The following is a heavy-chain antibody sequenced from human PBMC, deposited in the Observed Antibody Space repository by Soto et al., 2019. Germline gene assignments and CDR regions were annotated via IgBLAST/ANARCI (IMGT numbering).Heavy chain of an antibody. D-gene: IGHD7-27*01. CDR3: ARGPSGDKVDY. Sequence: QVQLQESGPRLVSPSQTLSLTCTVSVGSISSAAYCWSWIRQSPDKGLEWIGHIYDGGSTYSSPSLKGRVTISADTSETQFSLKLNSVSAADTAVYYCARGPSGDKVDYWGQGIQVTVSS. CDR2: IYDGGST. V-gene: IGHV4-30-4*01. CDR1: VGSISSAAYC. J-gene: IGHJ4*02.